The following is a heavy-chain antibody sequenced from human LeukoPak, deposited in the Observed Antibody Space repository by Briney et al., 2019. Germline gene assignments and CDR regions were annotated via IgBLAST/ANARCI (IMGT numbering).Heavy chain of an antibody. V-gene: IGHV1-24*01. J-gene: IGHJ5*02. CDR1: GYTLTELS. Sequence: ASVKVSCKVSGYTLTELSMHWVRQAPGKGLEWMGGFDPEDGETIYAQKFQGRVTMTRNTSISTAYMELSSLRSEDTAVYYCARGPAYCSSTSCPNNNWFDPWGQGTLVTVSS. CDR2: FDPEDGET. D-gene: IGHD2-2*01. CDR3: ARGPAYCSSTSCPNNNWFDP.